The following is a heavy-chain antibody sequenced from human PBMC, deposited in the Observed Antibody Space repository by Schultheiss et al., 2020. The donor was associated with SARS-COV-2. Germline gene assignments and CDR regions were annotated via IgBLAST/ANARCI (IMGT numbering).Heavy chain of an antibody. Sequence: GESLKISCAASGFTFSSYAMSWVRQAPGKGLEWVSAISGSGGSTYYADSVKGRFTISRDNSKNTLYLQMNSLRAEDTAVYYCAKDVAPYDYWGQGTLVTVSS. CDR1: GFTFSSYA. CDR2: ISGSGGST. D-gene: IGHD2-21*01. CDR3: AKDVAPYDY. V-gene: IGHV3-23*01. J-gene: IGHJ4*02.